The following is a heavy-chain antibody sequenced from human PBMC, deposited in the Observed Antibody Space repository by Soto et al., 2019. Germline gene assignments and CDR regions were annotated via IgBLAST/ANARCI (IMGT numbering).Heavy chain of an antibody. J-gene: IGHJ4*02. CDR2: IIPILGIT. CDR3: ASAHPHRGSGFLFDY. V-gene: IGHV1-69*02. D-gene: IGHD2-21*01. Sequence: QVQLVQSGAEVKKPGSSVKVSCKASGGTFSSYTISWVRQAPGQGLEWMGRIIPILGITNYAQKFQGRVTITADKPTSTAYMALSSLRSEEPAVYYCASAHPHRGSGFLFDYGGQGTLVTVSS. CDR1: GGTFSSYT.